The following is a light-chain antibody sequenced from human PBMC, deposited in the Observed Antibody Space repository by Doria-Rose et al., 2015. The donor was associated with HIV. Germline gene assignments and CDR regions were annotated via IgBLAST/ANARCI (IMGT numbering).Light chain of an antibody. CDR2: RAS. CDR3: QQYYDTPS. V-gene: IGKV4-1*01. J-gene: IGKJ3*01. Sequence: DIQLTQSPESLGMSLGERATLNCKSNQSLLYTSKNYLTWYQQKPGQPPKLLIYRASTRQSGVPARFSGSGSGTDFTLTISSLEAEDVAVYHCQQYYDTPSFGPGTTVDIK. CDR1: QSLLYTSKNY.